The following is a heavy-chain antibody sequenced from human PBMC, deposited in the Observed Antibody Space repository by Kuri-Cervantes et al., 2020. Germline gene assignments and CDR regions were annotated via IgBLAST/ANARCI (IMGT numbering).Heavy chain of an antibody. J-gene: IGHJ4*02. V-gene: IGHV4-59*01. CDR1: GDSISTYF. D-gene: IGHD5-18*01. CDR3: ARAESGYSYGNFDY. Sequence: SETLSLTCTVSGDSISTYFWSWIRQPPGKGLEWIGYIYYSGSTNYNPSLKSRVTISVDTSKNQFSLKLSSVTAADTAVYYCARAESGYSYGNFDYWGQGTLVTVSS. CDR2: IYYSGST.